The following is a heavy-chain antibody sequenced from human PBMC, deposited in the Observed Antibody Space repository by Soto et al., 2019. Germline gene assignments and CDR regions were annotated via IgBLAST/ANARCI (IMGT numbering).Heavy chain of an antibody. CDR1: GFTFSSYS. J-gene: IGHJ6*02. CDR3: ERAGDYFGIIYYYGMDV. V-gene: IGHV3-21*01. D-gene: IGHD4-17*01. Sequence: VQLVESGGGLVKPGGSLRLSCAASGFTFSSYSMNWVRQAPGKGLEWVSSISSSSSYIYYADSVKGPFIISRDNAKNSLYLQMNSLRVEDRAVYDCERAGDYFGIIYYYGMDVWGQGTTVTVSS. CDR2: ISSSSSYI.